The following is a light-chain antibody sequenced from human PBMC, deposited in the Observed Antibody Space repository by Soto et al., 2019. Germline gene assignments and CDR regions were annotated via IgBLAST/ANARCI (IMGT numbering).Light chain of an antibody. J-gene: IGLJ2*01. Sequence: QSALTQPASVSGSPGQSITISCTGTSSDIGGYKYVSWYQQHPGKAPKLMIFEVSNRPSGVSNRFSGSKPGNTASLTISGLQADDEADYYCSSYTSSGTLVVFGGGTQLTVL. V-gene: IGLV2-14*01. CDR1: SSDIGGYKY. CDR3: SSYTSSGTLVV. CDR2: EVS.